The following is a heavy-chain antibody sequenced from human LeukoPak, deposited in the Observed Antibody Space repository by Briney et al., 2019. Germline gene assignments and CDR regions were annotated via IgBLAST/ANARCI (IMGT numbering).Heavy chain of an antibody. CDR1: DGSIREYY. CDR3: ARVTASIVGADY. V-gene: IGHV4-59*08. D-gene: IGHD1-26*01. CDR2: IHSSGST. Sequence: SETLSLTCTVSDGSIREYYWSWIRQSPVKGLEWIGYIHSSGSTVYNPSLESRVTFSIGAPRNHFYLNMTSVTAADTAVYYCARVTASIVGADYWGQGTLVTVSS. J-gene: IGHJ4*02.